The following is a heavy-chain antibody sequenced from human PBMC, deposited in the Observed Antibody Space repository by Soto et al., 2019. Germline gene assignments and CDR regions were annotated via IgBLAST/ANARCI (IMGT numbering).Heavy chain of an antibody. CDR1: GGSFSGYY. D-gene: IGHD2-15*01. J-gene: IGHJ3*02. CDR2: INHSGST. V-gene: IGHV4-34*01. Sequence: SETLSLTCAVYGGSFSGYYWSWIRQPPGKGLEWIGEINHSGSTNYNPSLKRRVTISVDTSKNQFSLKLSSVTAADTAVYYCARFKSRIVVVVAATPGAFDIWGQGTMVTVSS. CDR3: ARFKSRIVVVVAATPGAFDI.